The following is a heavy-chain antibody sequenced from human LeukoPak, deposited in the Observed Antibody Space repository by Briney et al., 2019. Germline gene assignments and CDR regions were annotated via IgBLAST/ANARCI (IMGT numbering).Heavy chain of an antibody. CDR1: GFAFSSYA. D-gene: IGHD3-22*01. V-gene: IGHV3-23*01. J-gene: IGHJ4*02. CDR2: ISGSGDST. CDR3: AKDSDDYYDSSGYYLWRGNPYFDY. Sequence: PGGSLRLSCAASGFAFSSYAMSWVRQAPGKGLEWVSAISGSGDSTYYADSVKGRFTISRDNSKNTLYLQMNSLRAEDTAVYYCAKDSDDYYDSSGYYLWRGNPYFDYWGQGTLVTVSS.